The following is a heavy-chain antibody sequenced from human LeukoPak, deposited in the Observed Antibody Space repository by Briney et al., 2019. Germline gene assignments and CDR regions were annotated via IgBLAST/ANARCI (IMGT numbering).Heavy chain of an antibody. Sequence: SETLSLTCAVYGGSFSGYYWSWIRQPPGKGLEWIGEINHSGSTNYNPSLKSRVTISVDTSKNQFSLKLSSVTAADTAVYYCARLGGGVAAAALDYWGQGTLVTVSS. J-gene: IGHJ4*02. CDR1: GGSFSGYY. D-gene: IGHD6-13*01. CDR3: ARLGGGVAAAALDY. CDR2: INHSGST. V-gene: IGHV4-34*01.